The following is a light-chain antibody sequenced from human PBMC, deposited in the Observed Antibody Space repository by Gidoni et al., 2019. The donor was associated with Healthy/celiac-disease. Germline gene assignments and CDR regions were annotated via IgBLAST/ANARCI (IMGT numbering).Light chain of an antibody. CDR3: QHYGSSPLFT. Sequence: EVELTQSPGTLSLSLGERATLSCTTSQSVSSSSVSWHQQKPGQAPRLLIYGTSNRATGIPDRFSGRGSGTDFTLTISSLEPEDFAVYYCQHYGSSPLFTFGPGTKVEFK. V-gene: IGKV3-20*01. CDR2: GTS. CDR1: QSVSSSS. J-gene: IGKJ3*01.